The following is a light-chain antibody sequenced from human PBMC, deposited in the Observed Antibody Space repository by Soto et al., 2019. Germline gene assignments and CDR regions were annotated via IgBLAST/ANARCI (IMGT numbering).Light chain of an antibody. J-gene: IGLJ1*01. CDR2: SNN. CDR1: SSNIGSNT. CDR3: AVLNDSVTGYV. V-gene: IGLV1-44*01. Sequence: QSVLTQPPSASVTPGQRDTISCSGSSSNIGSNTVNWYQQLPGTAPKLLIYSNNQRPSGVPDRFSGSKSGTSASLAISGLQSEDEADYYCAVLNDSVTGYVFGTGTKVAV.